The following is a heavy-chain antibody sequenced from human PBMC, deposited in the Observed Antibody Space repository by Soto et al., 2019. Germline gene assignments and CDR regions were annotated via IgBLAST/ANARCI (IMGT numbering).Heavy chain of an antibody. D-gene: IGHD3-10*01. CDR1: GFTFGSYA. CDR3: AKDNGNYGSGSFSH. CDR2: ISGTGDSS. V-gene: IGHV3-23*01. J-gene: IGHJ4*02. Sequence: GSLRLSCAAPGFTFGSYAMSWVRQAPGKGLEWVSLISGTGDSSEYANSVKGRFTISRDYSKTTVFLQMNSLRAEDTAVYFCAKDNGNYGSGSFSHWGQGTLVTVSS.